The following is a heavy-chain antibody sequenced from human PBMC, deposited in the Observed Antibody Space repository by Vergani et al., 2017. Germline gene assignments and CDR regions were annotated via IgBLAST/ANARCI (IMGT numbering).Heavy chain of an antibody. D-gene: IGHD6-19*01. Sequence: QVQLQESGPGLVKPSETLSLTCAVFGESFSTHYWSWIRQPPGKGLEGVGEINRSGSTNYNPSLKSRVTISVDTSKNQFSLKLTSVTAADTAVYYCAGLSSGWDIWGQGTMVTVSS. V-gene: IGHV4-34*01. CDR1: GESFSTHY. CDR3: AGLSSGWDI. J-gene: IGHJ3*02. CDR2: INRSGST.